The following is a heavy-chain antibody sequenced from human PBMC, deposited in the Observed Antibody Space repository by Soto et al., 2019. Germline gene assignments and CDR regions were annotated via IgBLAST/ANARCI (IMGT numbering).Heavy chain of an antibody. CDR3: AVRIAAAGSSVS. CDR2: INPSGGST. CDR1: GYTFTSYY. D-gene: IGHD6-13*01. V-gene: IGHV1-46*03. J-gene: IGHJ5*02. Sequence: QVQLVQSGAEVKKPGASVKVSCKASGYTFTSYYMHWVRQAPGQGLEWMGIINPSGGSTSYAQKFQGRVIMTRDTSTSTVDMELSSLRCEDTAVYYCAVRIAAAGSSVSWGQGTLVTVSS.